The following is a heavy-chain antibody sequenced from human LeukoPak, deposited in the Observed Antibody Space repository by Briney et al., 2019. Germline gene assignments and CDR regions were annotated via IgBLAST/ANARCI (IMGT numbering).Heavy chain of an antibody. CDR2: ISGSGGST. V-gene: IGHV3-23*01. CDR3: TRAGGLVRGVHYYYYMDV. Sequence: PGGSLRLSCAASGFTFSSYAMNWVRQAPGKGLEWVSAISGSGGSTYYADSVKGRFTISRDNSKNTLSLQMNSLRPEDTAVYYCTRAGGLVRGVHYYYYMDVWGKGTTVTISS. D-gene: IGHD3-10*01. CDR1: GFTFSSYA. J-gene: IGHJ6*03.